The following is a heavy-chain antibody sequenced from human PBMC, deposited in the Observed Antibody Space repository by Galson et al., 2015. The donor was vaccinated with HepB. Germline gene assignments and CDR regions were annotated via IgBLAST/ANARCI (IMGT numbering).Heavy chain of an antibody. V-gene: IGHV2-5*02. CDR3: AHSTYGDYVGYFEY. Sequence: PALVKPTQTLTLTCTFSGFSLTTSGLGVGWIRQPPGEALDWLAVIYWDGNKRYSPSLKSRLTITKDTSKKQVVLTMTNMDPVDTATYYCAHSTYGDYVGYFEYWGQGTLVTVSS. D-gene: IGHD4-17*01. J-gene: IGHJ4*02. CDR2: IYWDGNK. CDR1: GFSLTTSGLG.